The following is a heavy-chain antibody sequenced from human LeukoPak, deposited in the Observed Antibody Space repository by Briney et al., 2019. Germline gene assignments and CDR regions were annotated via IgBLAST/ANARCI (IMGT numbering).Heavy chain of an antibody. CDR1: GFTFSSYW. J-gene: IGHJ4*02. CDR3: ARSGWWMATNFDY. V-gene: IGHV3-7*01. CDR2: IKQDGSEK. Sequence: GGSLRLSCAASGFTFSSYWMNWVRQAPGKGLEWVANIKQDGSEKYYVDSVKGRSTISRDNAKNSLYLQMNSLRAEDTAVYYCARSGWWMATNFDYWGQGTLVTVSS. D-gene: IGHD5-24*01.